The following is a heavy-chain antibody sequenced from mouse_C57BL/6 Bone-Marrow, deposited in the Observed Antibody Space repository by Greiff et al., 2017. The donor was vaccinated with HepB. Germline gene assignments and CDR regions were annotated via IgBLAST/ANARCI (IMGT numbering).Heavy chain of an antibody. CDR2: IDPEDGDT. CDR1: GFNIKDYY. D-gene: IGHD1-1*01. J-gene: IGHJ1*03. CDR3: TNHYYGSSYRYFDV. V-gene: IGHV14-1*01. Sequence: EVKLVESGAELVRPGASVKLSCTASGFNIKDYYMHWVKQRPEQGLEWIGRIDPEDGDTEYAPKFQGKATMTADTSSNTAYLQLSSLTSEDTAVYYCTNHYYGSSYRYFDVWGTGTTVTVSS.